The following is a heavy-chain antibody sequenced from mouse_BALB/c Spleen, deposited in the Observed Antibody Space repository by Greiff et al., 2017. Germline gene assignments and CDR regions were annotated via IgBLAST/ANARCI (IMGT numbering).Heavy chain of an antibody. D-gene: IGHD1-1*01. V-gene: IGHV5-9-4*01. J-gene: IGHJ1*01. CDR2: ISSGGSYT. CDR3: ARENYYGSSSDWYFDV. Sequence: EVQLVESGGGLLKPGGSLKLSCAASGFTFSSYAMSWVRQSPEKRLEWVAEISSGGSYTYYPDTVTGRFTISRDNAKNTLYLEMSSLRSEDTAMYYCARENYYGSSSDWYFDVWGAGTTVTVSS. CDR1: GFTFSSYA.